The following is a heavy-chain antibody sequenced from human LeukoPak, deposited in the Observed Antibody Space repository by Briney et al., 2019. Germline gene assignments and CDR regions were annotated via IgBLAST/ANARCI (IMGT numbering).Heavy chain of an antibody. D-gene: IGHD3-22*01. J-gene: IGHJ4*02. V-gene: IGHV4-31*03. Sequence: SQTLSLTCTVSGGSISSGGYYWSWIRQHPGKGLEWIGYIYYSGSTYYNPSLKSRVSISVDTSKIQFSLKLSSVTAADTAVYYCARDARGYYDSPFDYWGQGTLVTVSS. CDR2: IYYSGST. CDR1: GGSISSGGYY. CDR3: ARDARGYYDSPFDY.